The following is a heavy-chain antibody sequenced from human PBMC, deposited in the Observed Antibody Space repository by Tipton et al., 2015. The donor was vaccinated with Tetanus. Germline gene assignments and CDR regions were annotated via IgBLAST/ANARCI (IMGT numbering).Heavy chain of an antibody. D-gene: IGHD1-26*01. CDR1: GFTFSSYW. V-gene: IGHV3-7*01. Sequence: SLRLSCTASGFTFSSYWMSWVRQAPGKGLEWVASVKQDGSEKLYVDSVKGRFTTSRDNAKTSLYLQMSSLRAEDTATYYCANGGNSGSYRLGHYYFRYWGQGALVTVSA. J-gene: IGHJ4*02. CDR2: VKQDGSEK. CDR3: ANGGNSGSYRLGHYYFRY.